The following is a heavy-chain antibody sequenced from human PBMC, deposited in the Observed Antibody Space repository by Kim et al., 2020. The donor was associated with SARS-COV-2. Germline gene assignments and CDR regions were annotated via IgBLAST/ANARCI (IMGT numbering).Heavy chain of an antibody. CDR2: ISAIDYST. J-gene: IGHJ4*02. V-gene: IGHV3-23*01. D-gene: IGHD3-3*01. CDR1: GFSFSSHA. CDR3: ARDDGLDY. Sequence: GGSLRLSCRTSGFSFSSHAMSWVRQAPGKGLEWVSAISAIDYSTYDADSVRGRFTISRDNSKNTVYLQMNSLRVDDTAVYYCARDDGLDYWSQGTLVTFS.